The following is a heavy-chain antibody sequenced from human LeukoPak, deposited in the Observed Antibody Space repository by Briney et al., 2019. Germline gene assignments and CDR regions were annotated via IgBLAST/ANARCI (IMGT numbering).Heavy chain of an antibody. Sequence: PSETLSLTCTVSHDSISGYSWSWIRQHPGKGLEWIGYIYYSGNTYYNPSLKSRLTISLDTSKNQFSLKLSSVTAADTAVYYCARDSNYYGSGTFDYWGQGTLVTVSS. CDR1: HDSISGYS. D-gene: IGHD3-10*01. J-gene: IGHJ4*02. CDR2: IYYSGNT. V-gene: IGHV4-59*12. CDR3: ARDSNYYGSGTFDY.